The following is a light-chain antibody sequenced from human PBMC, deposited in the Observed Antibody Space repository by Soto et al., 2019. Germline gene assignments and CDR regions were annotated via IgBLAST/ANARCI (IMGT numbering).Light chain of an antibody. V-gene: IGKV1-39*01. J-gene: IGKJ4*01. CDR2: DAS. Sequence: DVQMTQSPSSLSASVGDSVTITCRASQSVFNHLSWFQQRPGKGPKLLIYDASSLHAGVRSRFSGSGYGTDFARTISTVQPEDSAIYYCHQSSSTPLTFGGGTRVELK. CDR3: HQSSSTPLT. CDR1: QSVFNH.